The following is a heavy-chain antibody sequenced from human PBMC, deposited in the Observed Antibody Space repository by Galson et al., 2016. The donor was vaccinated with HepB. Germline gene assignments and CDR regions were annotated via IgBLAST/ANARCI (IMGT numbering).Heavy chain of an antibody. V-gene: IGHV4-39*02. CDR2: IYYTGST. CDR1: GGSVNSGRDY. CDR3: AKGFWNGFFDRFDL. D-gene: IGHD1-1*01. Sequence: ETLSLTCTVSGGSVNSGRDYWGWIRQPPGKGLEWIGPIYYTGSTYHNPSLKSRITMSVDTSNNHFSLRLSSVTAADTAVYYCAKGFWNGFFDRFDLWGQGTLVTVSS. J-gene: IGHJ4*02.